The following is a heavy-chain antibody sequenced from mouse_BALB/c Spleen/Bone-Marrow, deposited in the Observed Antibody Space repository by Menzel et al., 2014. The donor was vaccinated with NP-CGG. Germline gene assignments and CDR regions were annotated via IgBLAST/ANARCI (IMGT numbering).Heavy chain of an antibody. CDR2: IDPXDSYT. V-gene: IGHV1-69*02. J-gene: IGHJ4*01. Sequence: QVQLQQSGAELVKPGASVKLSCKASGYTFXSYWMHWVKQRPGQGLEWIGEIDPXDSYTNYNQKFKGKATLTVDKSSSTAYMQLSSLTSEDSAVYYCARWLLRYYAMDDWGQGTSVTVSS. CDR1: GYTFXSYW. D-gene: IGHD2-3*01. CDR3: ARWLLRYYAMDD.